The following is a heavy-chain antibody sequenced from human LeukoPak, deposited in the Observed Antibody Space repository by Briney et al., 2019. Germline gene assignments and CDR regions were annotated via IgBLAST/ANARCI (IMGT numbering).Heavy chain of an antibody. J-gene: IGHJ2*01. V-gene: IGHV4-4*08. CDR1: GGSMFSYY. CDR3: ARRAYYDSSGYHPTSGYFDL. CDR2: IYSSGIT. Sequence: SETLSLACTVSGGSMFSYYWNWIRQPPGKGLEWIGYIYSSGITNYSPSLRSRGTISVATSRNQFSLRLTSVTAADTAIYYCARRAYYDSSGYHPTSGYFDLWGRGTLVTVSS. D-gene: IGHD3-22*01.